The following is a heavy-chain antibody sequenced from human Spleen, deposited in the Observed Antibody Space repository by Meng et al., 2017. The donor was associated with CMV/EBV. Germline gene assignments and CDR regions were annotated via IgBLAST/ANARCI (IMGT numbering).Heavy chain of an antibody. J-gene: IGHJ4*02. CDR3: ARDRGGTSSNGYYFDY. D-gene: IGHD4-23*01. Sequence: SGYNFTGYYIHWVLQAPGQGLEWMGWINPKNDATYYAQKFQGSINMTRDTSISTAYVDLSSLRFNDTAIYYCARDRGGTSSNGYYFDYWGQGTLVTVSS. CDR1: GYNFTGYY. V-gene: IGHV1-2*02. CDR2: INPKNDAT.